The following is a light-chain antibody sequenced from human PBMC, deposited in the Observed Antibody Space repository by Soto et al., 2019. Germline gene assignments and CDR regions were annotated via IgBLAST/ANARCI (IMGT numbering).Light chain of an antibody. V-gene: IGLV1-51*01. CDR1: SSNIGGNS. CDR3: GSWDSSLSAYV. Sequence: QSVLAQPPSVSADPGQKVTISCCGSSSNIGGNSVSWYQQLPGTAPKLLIYDDNKRPSGIPDRFSGSKSGTSATLGISGFQTGDEAYYYCGSWDSSLSAYVFGTWT. CDR2: DDN. J-gene: IGLJ1*01.